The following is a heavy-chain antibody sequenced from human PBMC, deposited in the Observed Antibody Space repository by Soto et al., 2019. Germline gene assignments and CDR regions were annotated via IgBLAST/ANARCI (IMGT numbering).Heavy chain of an antibody. CDR3: ARDITMVRGVITAGYAFDI. V-gene: IGHV1-69*04. D-gene: IGHD3-10*01. Sequence: ASVKVSCKASGGTFSSYTISWVRQAPGQGLEWMGRIIPILGIANYAQKFQGRVTITADKSTSTAYMELSSLRSEDTAVYYCARDITMVRGVITAGYAFDIWGQGTMVTVSS. CDR2: IIPILGIA. CDR1: GGTFSSYT. J-gene: IGHJ3*02.